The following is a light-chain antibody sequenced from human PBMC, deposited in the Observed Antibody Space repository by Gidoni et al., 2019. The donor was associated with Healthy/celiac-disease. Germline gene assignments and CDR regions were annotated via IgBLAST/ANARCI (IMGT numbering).Light chain of an antibody. CDR3: QQRYSTPRT. J-gene: IGKJ4*01. V-gene: IGKV1-39*01. Sequence: DLQMTQSPSSLSASVGDRVTITCRASQSISSYLNWYQQKPGKAPKLLIYAASSLQSGVPSRFSGSGSGTDFTRTISSLQPEDFATYYCQQRYSTPRTFGGGTKVEIK. CDR1: QSISSY. CDR2: AAS.